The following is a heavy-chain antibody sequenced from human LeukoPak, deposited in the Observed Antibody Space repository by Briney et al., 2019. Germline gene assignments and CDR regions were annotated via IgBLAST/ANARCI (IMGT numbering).Heavy chain of an antibody. CDR3: ASSYDFWSGYHLTYYYYGMDV. CDR1: GFTFSIYC. D-gene: IGHD3-3*01. CDR2: ISSSSSYI. Sequence: GGSLRLSCAASGFTFSIYCMHWVRQAPGKGLEWVSSISSSSSYIYYADSVKGRSTISRDNAKNSLYLQMNSLRAEDTAVYYCASSYDFWSGYHLTYYYYGMDVWGQGTTVTVSS. V-gene: IGHV3-21*01. J-gene: IGHJ6*02.